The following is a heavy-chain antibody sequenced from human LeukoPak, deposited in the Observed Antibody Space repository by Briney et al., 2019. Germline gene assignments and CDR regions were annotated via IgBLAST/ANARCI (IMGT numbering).Heavy chain of an antibody. V-gene: IGHV5-51*01. Sequence: GASLKISCKGSGSTFSTYWIAWVRQLPGKGLEWMGIIYPGDSDTTYSPSFQGQVTISADKSISTAYLQWPSLKASDTAMYYCARGGYGGNSASLDYWGQGTLVTVSS. CDR3: ARGGYGGNSASLDY. J-gene: IGHJ4*02. CDR2: IYPGDSDT. D-gene: IGHD4-23*01. CDR1: GSTFSTYW.